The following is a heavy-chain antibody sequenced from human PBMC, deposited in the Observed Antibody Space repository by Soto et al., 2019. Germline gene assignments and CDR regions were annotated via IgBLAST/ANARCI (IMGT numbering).Heavy chain of an antibody. CDR3: ARSLPAGGYCSSTSCRERANFDY. CDR1: GGSFSGYY. D-gene: IGHD2-2*01. CDR2: INHSGST. J-gene: IGHJ4*02. Sequence: SETLSLTCAVYGGSFSGYYWSWIRQPPGKGLEWIGEINHSGSTNYNPSLKSRVTISVDTSKNQFSLKLSSVTAADTAVYYCARSLPAGGYCSSTSCRERANFDYWGQGTLVTVSS. V-gene: IGHV4-34*01.